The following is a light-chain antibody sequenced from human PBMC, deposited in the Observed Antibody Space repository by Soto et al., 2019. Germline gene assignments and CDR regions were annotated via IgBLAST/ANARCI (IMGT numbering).Light chain of an antibody. J-gene: IGKJ4*01. CDR1: QGISSY. Sequence: DIPLTQSPSFLSASVGDRVTISCRARQGISSYLAWYQQNPGKAPKLLIYAASTLHSGVPSRFSGSGSGTEFTLTISSLQPEDFATYYCQQLHSYPLTFGGGTKVE. V-gene: IGKV1-9*01. CDR3: QQLHSYPLT. CDR2: AAS.